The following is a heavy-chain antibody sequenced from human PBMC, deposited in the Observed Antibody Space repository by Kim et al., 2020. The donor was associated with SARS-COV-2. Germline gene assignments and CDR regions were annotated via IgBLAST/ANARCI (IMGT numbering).Heavy chain of an antibody. CDR3: ARVDSSSWYYFDY. D-gene: IGHD6-13*01. Sequence: ASVKVSCKASGYTFTGYYMHWVRPAPGQGLEWMGWINPNSGGTNYAQKFQGWVTMTRDTSISTAYMELSRLRSDDTAVYYCARVDSSSWYYFDYWGQGTLVTVSS. CDR1: GYTFTGYY. CDR2: INPNSGGT. V-gene: IGHV1-2*04. J-gene: IGHJ4*02.